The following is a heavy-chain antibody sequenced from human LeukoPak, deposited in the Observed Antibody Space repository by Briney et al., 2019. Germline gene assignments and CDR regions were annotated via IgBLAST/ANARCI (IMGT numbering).Heavy chain of an antibody. V-gene: IGHV4-31*03. CDR3: ARVTVLRFLEWLRRDDSTAGPFDY. Sequence: SETLSLTCTVSGVSISSGGYYWSWLRQHPGKGLEWIGYIYHSGSTYYNPSLKSRVTISVDTSKNQFSLKLSSVTAADTAVYYCARVTVLRFLEWLRRDDSTAGPFDYWGQGTLVTVSS. D-gene: IGHD3-3*01. CDR2: IYHSGST. J-gene: IGHJ4*02. CDR1: GVSISSGGYY.